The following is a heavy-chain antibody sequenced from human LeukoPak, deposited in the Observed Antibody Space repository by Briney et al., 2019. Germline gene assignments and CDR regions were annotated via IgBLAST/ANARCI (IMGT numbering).Heavy chain of an antibody. D-gene: IGHD5-12*01. J-gene: IGHJ3*02. CDR1: GFTFSSYA. CDR3: ARDSPFIGADDAFDI. CDR2: ISASASGT. V-gene: IGHV3-23*01. Sequence: GGSLRLSCAASGFTFSSYAMSWVRQAPGKGLEWVSGISASASGTYYADSVKGRFTISRDKSKNTLFLQMNSLRADDTALYYCARDSPFIGADDAFDIWGHGTMVTVSS.